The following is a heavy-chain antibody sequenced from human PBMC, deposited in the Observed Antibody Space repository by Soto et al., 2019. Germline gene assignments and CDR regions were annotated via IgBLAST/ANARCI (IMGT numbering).Heavy chain of an antibody. V-gene: IGHV1-69*13. CDR3: ARDTRRAGGRELNY. J-gene: IGHJ4*02. Sequence: SVKVSCKASGGTFSSYAISWVRQAPGQGLEWMGGIIPIFGTANYAQKFQGRVTITADESTSTAYMELSSLRSEDTAVYYCARDTRRAGGRELNYWGQGTLVTVSS. CDR1: GGTFSSYA. CDR2: IIPIFGTA. D-gene: IGHD1-26*01.